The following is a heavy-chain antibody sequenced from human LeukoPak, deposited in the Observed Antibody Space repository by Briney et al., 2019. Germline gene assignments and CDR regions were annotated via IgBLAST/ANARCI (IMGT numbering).Heavy chain of an antibody. J-gene: IGHJ1*01. CDR2: ISAYNGNT. D-gene: IGHD1-1*01. CDR3: ASSDGKYFQH. CDR1: GYTFTSYG. V-gene: IGHV1-18*01. Sequence: GASVKVSCKASGYTFTSYGISWVRQAPGQGLEWMGWISAYNGNTNYAQKLQGRVTMTTDTYTNTTYMELRSLRSDDTAVYYCASSDGKYFQHWGQGTLVTVSS.